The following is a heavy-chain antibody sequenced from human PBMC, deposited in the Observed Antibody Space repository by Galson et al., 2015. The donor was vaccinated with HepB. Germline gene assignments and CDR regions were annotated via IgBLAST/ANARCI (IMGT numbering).Heavy chain of an antibody. V-gene: IGHV3-53*01. D-gene: IGHD5-18*01. J-gene: IGHJ6*02. Sequence: LRLSCAASGFTVSSNYMSWVRQAPGKGLEWVSVIYSGGSTYYADSVKGRFTISRDNSKNTLYLQMNSLRAEDTAVYYCARESSRYSYGSYYYYGMDVWGQGTTVTVSS. CDR1: GFTVSSNY. CDR2: IYSGGST. CDR3: ARESSRYSYGSYYYYGMDV.